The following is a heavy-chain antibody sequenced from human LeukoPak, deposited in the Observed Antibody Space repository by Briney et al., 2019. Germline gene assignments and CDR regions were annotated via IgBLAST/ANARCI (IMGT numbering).Heavy chain of an antibody. CDR1: GGSFSGYY. CDR2: ISYSGST. V-gene: IGHV4-59*01. D-gene: IGHD3-22*01. CDR3: AGGGTYYYDSSGYY. J-gene: IGHJ4*02. Sequence: SETLSLTCTVSGGSFSGYYWSWIRQPPGKGLEWIGYISYSGSTNYKPSLKSRVTISLDASKNQFPLKLSSVTAADTAVYYCAGGGTYYYDSSGYYWGQGTLVTVSS.